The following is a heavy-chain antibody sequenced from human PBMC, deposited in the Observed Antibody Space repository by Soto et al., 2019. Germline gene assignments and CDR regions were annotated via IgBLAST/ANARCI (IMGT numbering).Heavy chain of an antibody. Sequence: GGSLRLSCAASGFTFSSYAMSWVRQAPGKGLEWVSAISGGGGSTYYEDSVKGRFTISRDNSKNTLYLQMNSLRAEDTAVYYCARPFSPFDYWGQGTLVTVSS. CDR3: ARPFSPFDY. J-gene: IGHJ4*02. CDR1: GFTFSSYA. V-gene: IGHV3-23*01. CDR2: ISGGGGST.